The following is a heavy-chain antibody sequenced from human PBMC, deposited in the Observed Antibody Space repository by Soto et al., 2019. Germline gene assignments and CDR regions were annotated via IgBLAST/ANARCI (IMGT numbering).Heavy chain of an antibody. CDR2: INVGNGNA. J-gene: IGHJ4*02. V-gene: IGHV1-3*01. CDR3: TSSSKRGY. Sequence: QVQLVQSGAEVKKPGASVKVSCKTSGYTYTEYPIHWVRQAPGQGLEWMGWINVGNGNAKYSEKFQGRVTMTRDTSASTVYIELSSLGSEDTAVYYCTSSSKRGYWGQGTLVTVSS. CDR1: GYTYTEYP.